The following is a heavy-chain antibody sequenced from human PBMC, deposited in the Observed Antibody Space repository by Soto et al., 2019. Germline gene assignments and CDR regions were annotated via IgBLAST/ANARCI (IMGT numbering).Heavy chain of an antibody. CDR2: IYYSGST. D-gene: IGHD1-7*01. Sequence: SETLSLTCTVSGGSISSSSYYWGWIRQPPGKGLEWIGSIYYSGSTYYNPSLKSRVTISVDTSKNQFSLKLSSVTAADTAVYYCARHEGELLAEFDYWGQGTLVTVSS. CDR3: ARHEGELLAEFDY. V-gene: IGHV4-39*01. CDR1: GGSISSSSYY. J-gene: IGHJ4*02.